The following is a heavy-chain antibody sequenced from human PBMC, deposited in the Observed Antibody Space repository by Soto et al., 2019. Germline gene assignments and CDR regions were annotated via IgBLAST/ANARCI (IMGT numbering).Heavy chain of an antibody. V-gene: IGHV4-31*03. J-gene: IGHJ3*01. CDR2: VHHPGNT. Sequence: QEPLPQSGPGLVKPAQTLSLPCTVSSCSISRGAYYWNWIRQHPEKVLEWLGTVHHPGNTYYSPSLKSGISISIALSKTQISLRLCSVTAADTAVYYCARERGSDYRLSLLIRSAFDVWDQGTTVTAS. CDR3: ARERGSDYRLSLLIRSAFDV. D-gene: IGHD5-12*01. CDR1: SCSISRGAYY.